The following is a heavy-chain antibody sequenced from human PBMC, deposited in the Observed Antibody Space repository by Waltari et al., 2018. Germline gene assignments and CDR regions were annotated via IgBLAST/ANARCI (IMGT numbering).Heavy chain of an antibody. D-gene: IGHD3-22*01. V-gene: IGHV3-11*04. Sequence: QVQLVEPGGGLVKPGGSLRLSGAACGLTLREYYTTWTPQAPGKGLEWVSYISSSGSTIYYADSVKGRFTISRDNAKNSLYLQMNSLRAEDTAVYYCATDSSGYYRLDYWGQGTLVTVSS. CDR2: ISSSGSTI. J-gene: IGHJ4*02. CDR1: GLTLREYY. CDR3: ATDSSGYYRLDY.